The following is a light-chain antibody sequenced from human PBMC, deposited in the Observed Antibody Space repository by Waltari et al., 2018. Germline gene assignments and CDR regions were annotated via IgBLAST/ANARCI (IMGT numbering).Light chain of an antibody. J-gene: IGKJ2*01. Sequence: IVMTQSPATLSVSPGERATLSCRASQSVSSNLAWYQQKPGQAPRLLIYGAFTRATGVPARFSGSGSETEFTLTISSLQSEDFAVYYCQQYNDWPPKYTFGQGTKLEIK. CDR2: GAF. V-gene: IGKV3-15*01. CDR1: QSVSSN. CDR3: QQYNDWPPKYT.